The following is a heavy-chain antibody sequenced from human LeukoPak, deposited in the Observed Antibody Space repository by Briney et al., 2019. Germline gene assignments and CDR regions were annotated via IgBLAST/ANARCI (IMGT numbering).Heavy chain of an antibody. CDR1: GYTFTSYG. V-gene: IGHV1-18*01. CDR2: ISAYNGNT. Sequence: ASVKVSCKASGYTFTSYGIGWVRQAPGQGLEWMGWISAYNGNTNYAQKLQGRVTMTTDTSTSTAYMELRSLRSDDTAVYYCARAGRSDSSGYYYYYYGMDVWGQGTTVTVSS. J-gene: IGHJ6*02. CDR3: ARAGRSDSSGYYYYYYGMDV. D-gene: IGHD3-22*01.